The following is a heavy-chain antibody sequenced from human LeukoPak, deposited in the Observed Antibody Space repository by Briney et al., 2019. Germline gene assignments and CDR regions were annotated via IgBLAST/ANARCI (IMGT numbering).Heavy chain of an antibody. CDR3: ARFIGPEYSSGWYEHY. J-gene: IGHJ4*02. V-gene: IGHV3-21*01. CDR2: ISSSSSYI. CDR1: GFIVSSTY. Sequence: GGSLRLSCAVSGFIVSSTYMTWVRQAPGKGLEWVSSISSSSSYIYYADSVKGRFTISRDNAKNSLYLQVNSLRAEDTAVYYCARFIGPEYSSGWYEHYWGQGTLVTVSS. D-gene: IGHD6-19*01.